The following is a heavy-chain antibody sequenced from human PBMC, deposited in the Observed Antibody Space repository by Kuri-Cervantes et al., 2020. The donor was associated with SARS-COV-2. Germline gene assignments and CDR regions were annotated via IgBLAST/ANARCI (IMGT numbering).Heavy chain of an antibody. CDR2: ISPIVGDT. D-gene: IGHD2-15*01. V-gene: IGHV1-46*01. Sequence: ASVKVSCKASGYTFTSFYIHWVRQAPGQGLEWMAIISPIVGDTTYAQRFRDRVSVTMDTSTSTVYMEVSSLTSEDTAVYYCATAPAVVAANRFDPWGQGTLVTVSS. J-gene: IGHJ5*02. CDR1: GYTFTSFY. CDR3: ATAPAVVAANRFDP.